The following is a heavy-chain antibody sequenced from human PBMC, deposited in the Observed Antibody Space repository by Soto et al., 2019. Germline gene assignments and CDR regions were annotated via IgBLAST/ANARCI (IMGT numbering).Heavy chain of an antibody. CDR1: GGSISSYY. D-gene: IGHD2-8*01. CDR2: IYYSGST. CDR3: ARAMLYDFDY. V-gene: IGHV4-59*01. J-gene: IGHJ4*02. Sequence: SETLSLTCTVSGGSISSYYWSWIRQPPGKGLEWIGYIYYSGSTNYNPSLKSRVTISVDTSKNQFSLKPSSVTAADTAVYYCARAMLYDFDYWGQGTLVTVSS.